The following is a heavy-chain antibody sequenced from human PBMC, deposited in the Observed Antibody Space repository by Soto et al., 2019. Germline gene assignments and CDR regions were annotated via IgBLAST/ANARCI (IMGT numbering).Heavy chain of an antibody. D-gene: IGHD3-9*01. CDR2: IFTTGTTM. Sequence: GGSLRLSCVASGFNFSSYSIVWVRQAPGKGLEWVSYIFTTGTTMYYADSVKGRFTVSRDNAKNSVFLLLNSLRAEDTAVYYCARDKDWALDYWGQGTLVTVSS. CDR3: ARDKDWALDY. J-gene: IGHJ4*02. V-gene: IGHV3-48*03. CDR1: GFNFSSYS.